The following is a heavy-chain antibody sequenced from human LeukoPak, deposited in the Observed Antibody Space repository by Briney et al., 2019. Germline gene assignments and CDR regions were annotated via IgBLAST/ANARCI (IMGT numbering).Heavy chain of an antibody. CDR1: EFTFRNYW. Sequence: GGSLRLSCAASEFTFRNYWMSWVRQAPGKGLEWVANIKQDGSEKYYVDSVKGRFTTSRDNAKNSLYLQMNSLRAEDTAVYYCARGGSGSYYTIFDYWGQGTLVTVSS. V-gene: IGHV3-7*01. CDR2: IKQDGSEK. D-gene: IGHD3-10*01. CDR3: ARGGSGSYYTIFDY. J-gene: IGHJ4*02.